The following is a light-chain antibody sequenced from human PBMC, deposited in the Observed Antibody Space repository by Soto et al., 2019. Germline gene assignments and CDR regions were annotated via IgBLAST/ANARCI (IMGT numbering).Light chain of an antibody. CDR1: QGISSY. J-gene: IGKJ4*01. Sequence: TQLTHARTFLSSPLSPKLYINCRASQGISSYLAWYQQKPGKAPKLLIYAASYLQSGVPSRFSGSGTGPDLTFTFSIVMPEDFVSYFCKQPSELPLDIGGGTKVDIK. CDR2: AAS. CDR3: KQPSELPLD. V-gene: IGKV1-9*01.